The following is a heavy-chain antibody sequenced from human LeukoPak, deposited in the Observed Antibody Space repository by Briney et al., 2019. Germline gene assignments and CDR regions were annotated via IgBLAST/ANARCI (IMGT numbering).Heavy chain of an antibody. D-gene: IGHD2-15*01. J-gene: IGHJ3*02. CDR2: INPGGGSI. CDR1: GYTLTTYY. CDR3: ARDMAGVGIWPRHDAFDI. V-gene: IGHV1-46*01. Sequence: GASVRVSYKASGYTLTTYYIHWVRQAPGKGREWLGVINPGGGSIAYAQNFQGRFTMTRDTSTSTVYMELSSLRSEDTAVYYCARDMAGVGIWPRHDAFDIWGQGTMVTVSS.